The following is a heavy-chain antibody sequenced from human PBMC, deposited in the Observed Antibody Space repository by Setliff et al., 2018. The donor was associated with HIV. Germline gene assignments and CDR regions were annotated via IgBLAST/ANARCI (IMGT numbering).Heavy chain of an antibody. Sequence: GGSLRLSCAASGFTFSDYVMYWVRQAPGKGLEWVTVISYDGSSTSYADSVRGRFTISRDDAKNTLYLQMNSLRAEDTAVYYCARDLSYDYDRSSDTFDYWGQGTLVTVSS. CDR1: GFTFSDYV. CDR3: ARDLSYDYDRSSDTFDY. V-gene: IGHV3-30*04. J-gene: IGHJ4*02. D-gene: IGHD3-22*01. CDR2: ISYDGSST.